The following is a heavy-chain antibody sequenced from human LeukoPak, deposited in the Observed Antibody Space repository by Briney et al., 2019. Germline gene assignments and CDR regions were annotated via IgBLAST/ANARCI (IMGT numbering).Heavy chain of an antibody. V-gene: IGHV3-48*03. CDR2: ISASGNPM. J-gene: IGHJ4*02. D-gene: IGHD3-10*01. CDR3: AKDGGSGILY. Sequence: GGSQRLSCAASGFTFSNYEMNWVRQAPGKGLEWISYISASGNPMFYADSVKGRFTISRDNAKNSLYLQMTSLRAEDTAIYYCAKDGGSGILYWGQGTLVTVSS. CDR1: GFTFSNYE.